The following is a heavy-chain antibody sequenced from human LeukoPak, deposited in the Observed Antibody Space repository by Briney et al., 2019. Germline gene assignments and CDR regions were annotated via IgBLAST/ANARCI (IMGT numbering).Heavy chain of an antibody. CDR3: ARSLYYYDTSAPRAFDI. V-gene: IGHV4-4*02. D-gene: IGHD3-22*01. CDR1: GGSISSSNW. J-gene: IGHJ3*02. CDR2: IYHSGST. Sequence: SGTLSLTCAVSGGSISSSNWWSWVRQPPGKGLEWIGFIYHSGSTYYNPSLKSRLTISVDRSKNQFSLKLSSVTAADTAVYYCARSLYYYDTSAPRAFDIWGQGTMVTVSS.